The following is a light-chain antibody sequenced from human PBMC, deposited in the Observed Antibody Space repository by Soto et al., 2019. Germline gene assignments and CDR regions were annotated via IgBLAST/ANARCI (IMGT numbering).Light chain of an antibody. CDR1: TGAVTSGYY. Sequence: QAVVTQEPSLTVSPGGTVTLTCASSTGAVTSGYYPNWFQQKPGQAPRALIYSTSNKQSWTPARFSGSLLGGKAALTLSGVQPEDEAEYYCLLYYGAAPGFGGGTQLTVL. CDR3: LLYYGAAPG. J-gene: IGLJ3*02. CDR2: STS. V-gene: IGLV7-43*01.